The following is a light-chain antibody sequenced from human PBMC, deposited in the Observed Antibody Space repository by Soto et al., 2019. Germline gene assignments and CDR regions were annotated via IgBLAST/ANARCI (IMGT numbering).Light chain of an antibody. CDR1: QSISNW. V-gene: IGKV1-5*01. J-gene: IGKJ1*01. CDR3: QQYDSYPWT. Sequence: DIQMTQSPSTLSASVGDRVTITCRASQSISNWLAWHQQKPGKAPNVLIFDASSLESGVPSRFSGSGSVTEFTLTSSSLQPDDFATYYCQQYDSYPWTFGQGTKVDIK. CDR2: DAS.